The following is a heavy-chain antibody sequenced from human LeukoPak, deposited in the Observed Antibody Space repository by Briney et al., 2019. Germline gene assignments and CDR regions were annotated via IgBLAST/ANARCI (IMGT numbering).Heavy chain of an antibody. CDR3: ARSLGEEVFDM. V-gene: IGHV6-1*01. J-gene: IGHJ3*02. D-gene: IGHD3-16*01. Sequence: SQTLSLTCAISGDSVSSNSAAWNWIRHSPSTGLEWLGRTYYRSKWYNDYAVSVKSQVTINPDTSKNQFSLQLNSVTPEDTAVYYCARSLGEEVFDMWGQGTMVTVSS. CDR2: TYYRSKWYN. CDR1: GDSVSSNSAA.